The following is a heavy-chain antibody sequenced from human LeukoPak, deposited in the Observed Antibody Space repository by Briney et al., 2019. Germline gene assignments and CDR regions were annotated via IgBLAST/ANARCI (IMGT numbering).Heavy chain of an antibody. CDR1: GFTFSSYA. Sequence: GGSLRLSCAASGFTFSSYAMSWVRQAPGKGLEWVSAISGSGGSTYYADSVKGRFTISRDNSKNTLYLQMNSLRAEDTAVYYCARDYDIFDSWGYFDYWGQGTLVTVSS. CDR2: ISGSGGST. CDR3: ARDYDIFDSWGYFDY. J-gene: IGHJ4*02. V-gene: IGHV3-23*01. D-gene: IGHD3-9*01.